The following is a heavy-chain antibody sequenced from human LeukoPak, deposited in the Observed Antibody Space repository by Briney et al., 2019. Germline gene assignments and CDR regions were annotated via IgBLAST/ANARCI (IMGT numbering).Heavy chain of an antibody. J-gene: IGHJ4*02. V-gene: IGHV4-59*01. CDR1: GGSISSYY. CDR2: FYYSGST. Sequence: SETPSLTCTVSGGSISSYYWTWIRQPPGKGLEWIGYFYYSGSTNYNPSLKSRVTISVDTSKSQFSLKLTSVTAADTAVYYCARGHSSSWYYLDYWGQGTLVTVSS. CDR3: ARGHSSSWYYLDY. D-gene: IGHD6-13*01.